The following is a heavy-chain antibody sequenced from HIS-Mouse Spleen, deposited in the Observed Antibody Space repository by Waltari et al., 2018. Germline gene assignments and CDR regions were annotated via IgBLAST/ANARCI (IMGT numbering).Heavy chain of an antibody. D-gene: IGHD6-6*01. CDR1: GGSISSSSYS. CDR2: IYYSGST. CDR3: ARSGIAARFY. Sequence: QLQLQESGPGLVKPSETLSLTCTVSGGSISSSSYSWGWIRQPPGKGLEWIGSIYYSGSTYYNPSLKSRVTISVDTSKNQFSLKLSSVTAADTAVYYCARSGIAARFYWGQGTLVTVSS. V-gene: IGHV4-39*07. J-gene: IGHJ4*02.